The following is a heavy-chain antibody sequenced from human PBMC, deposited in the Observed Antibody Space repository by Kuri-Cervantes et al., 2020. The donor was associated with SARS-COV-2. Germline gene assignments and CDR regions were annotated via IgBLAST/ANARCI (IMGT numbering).Heavy chain of an antibody. CDR3: AKVETASLDY. Sequence: GESLKISCAASGFTFSSYAMSWVRQAPGKGLEWVAFIRYDGSNKYYADSVKGRFTISRDNSKNSLYLEMNSLRPEDTAVYYCAKVETASLDYWGQGTLVTVSS. D-gene: IGHD3-3*01. CDR2: IRYDGSNK. J-gene: IGHJ4*02. V-gene: IGHV3-30*02. CDR1: GFTFSSYA.